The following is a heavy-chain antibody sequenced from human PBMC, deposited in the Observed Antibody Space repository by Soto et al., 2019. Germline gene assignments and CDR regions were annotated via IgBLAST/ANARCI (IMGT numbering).Heavy chain of an antibody. V-gene: IGHV1-69*02. CDR2: IIPILGIA. CDR1: GGTFSSYT. CDR3: ARPAYGSGSYYNDYYFDY. D-gene: IGHD3-10*01. J-gene: IGHJ4*02. Sequence: QVQLVQSGAEVKKPGSSVKVSCKASGGTFSSYTISWVRQAPGQGLEWMGRIIPILGIANYAQKFQGRVTITADXXTXTXGMALSSLRSEDTAVYYCARPAYGSGSYYNDYYFDYWGQGTLVTVSS.